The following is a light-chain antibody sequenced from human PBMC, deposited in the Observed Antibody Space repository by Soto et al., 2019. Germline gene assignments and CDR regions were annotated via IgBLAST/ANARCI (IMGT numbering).Light chain of an antibody. J-gene: IGLJ6*01. CDR2: EVT. Sequence: QSVLTQPPSASGSPGQSVTISCTGTTSDVGAYNYVSWYQQHPGKAPKLMIYEVTKRPSGVPDRFSGSKSDNTASLTVSGLQAEDEADYFCSSYAGSNTFVFGSGTKLTVL. CDR3: SSYAGSNTFV. V-gene: IGLV2-8*01. CDR1: TSDVGAYNY.